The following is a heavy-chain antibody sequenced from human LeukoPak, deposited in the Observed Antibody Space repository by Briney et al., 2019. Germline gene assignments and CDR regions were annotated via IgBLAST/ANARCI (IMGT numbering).Heavy chain of an antibody. J-gene: IGHJ4*02. D-gene: IGHD6-19*01. CDR2: LRGDGET. V-gene: IGHV3-23*01. CDR1: GFIFSNYA. Sequence: PGGSLRLSCAASGFIFSNYAMSWVRQAPARGLEWVSSLRGDGETFYADSVKGRFTISRDNSKNTADLQMNSLRAEDTAVYYCAKVSWLGTLPSYHFDSWGQGTQVTVSS. CDR3: AKVSWLGTLPSYHFDS.